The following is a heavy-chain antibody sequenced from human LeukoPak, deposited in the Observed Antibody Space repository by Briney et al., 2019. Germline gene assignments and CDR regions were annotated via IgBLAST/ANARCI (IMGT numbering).Heavy chain of an antibody. CDR3: ARPHYGSGKGMDV. D-gene: IGHD3-10*01. CDR2: INPNSGGT. Sequence: ASVKVSFKAYGYTFTGYFMHWVRQAPGQGLEWMGWINPNSGGTHYAQKFQGRVTMTRDTSISTAYMELSRLRSDDTAMYYCARPHYGSGKGMDVWGQVTTVTVSS. J-gene: IGHJ6*02. V-gene: IGHV1-2*02. CDR1: GYTFTGYF.